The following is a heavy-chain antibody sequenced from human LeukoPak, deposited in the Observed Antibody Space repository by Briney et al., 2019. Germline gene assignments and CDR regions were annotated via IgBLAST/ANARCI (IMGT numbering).Heavy chain of an antibody. CDR1: GGSFSGYY. V-gene: IGHV4-34*01. Sequence: SETLSLTCAVYGGSFSGYYWSWIREPPGKGLEWIGEINHSGSTNYNPSLKSRVTISVDTSKNQLSLKLSSVTAADTAVYYCARGQLGAPDLDYWGQGTLVTVSS. J-gene: IGHJ4*02. D-gene: IGHD6-6*01. CDR2: INHSGST. CDR3: ARGQLGAPDLDY.